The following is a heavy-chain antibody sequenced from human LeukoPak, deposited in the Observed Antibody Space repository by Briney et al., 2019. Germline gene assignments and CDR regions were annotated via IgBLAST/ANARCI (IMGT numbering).Heavy chain of an antibody. J-gene: IGHJ4*02. Sequence: SETLSLTCTVSGGSISSYYWSWIRQPPGKGLEWIGYIYYSGSTNYNPSFKSRVTISVDTSKNQFSLKLSSVTAADTAVYYCARVGGSGWFGYWGQGTLVTVSS. D-gene: IGHD6-19*01. V-gene: IGHV4-59*01. CDR2: IYYSGST. CDR1: GGSISSYY. CDR3: ARVGGSGWFGY.